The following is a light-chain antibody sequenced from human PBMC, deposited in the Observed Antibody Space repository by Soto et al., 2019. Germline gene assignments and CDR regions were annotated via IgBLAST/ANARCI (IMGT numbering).Light chain of an antibody. CDR2: GTS. J-gene: IGKJ1*01. Sequence: EIVLTPSPATLSLSPGERATLPGSASQTVSRMYLSWFQQKPGQAPRLLIYGTSTRATGIPVRFTGSGAGTDFTLTISSLQPEDFAVYFCHQDINLPWTFGQGTKVDIK. CDR3: HQDINLPWT. CDR1: QTVSRMY. V-gene: IGKV3D-7*01.